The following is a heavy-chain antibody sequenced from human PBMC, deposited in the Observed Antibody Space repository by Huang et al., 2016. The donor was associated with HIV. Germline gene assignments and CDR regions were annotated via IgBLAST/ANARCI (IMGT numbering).Heavy chain of an antibody. Sequence: QVQLQQWGAGLLKPSETLSLTCAVYGGSFSNYYWSWIRQPPGKGLEWIGEINHSGSTNYNPALKRRVTISVDTFKNQFSLKLTSVSAADTAVYYCARGGYRYSYGYFSSTWPIDYWGQGTLVTVSS. V-gene: IGHV4-34*01. CDR2: INHSGST. CDR3: ARGGYRYSYGYFSSTWPIDY. J-gene: IGHJ4*02. CDR1: GGSFSNYY. D-gene: IGHD5-18*01.